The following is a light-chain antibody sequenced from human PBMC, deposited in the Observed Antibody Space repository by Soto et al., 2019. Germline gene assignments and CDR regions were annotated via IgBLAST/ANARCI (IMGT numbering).Light chain of an antibody. J-gene: IGKJ1*01. V-gene: IGKV1-9*01. CDR1: QGISSY. Sequence: DIQLTQSPSFLSASVGDRVTITCRASQGISSYLAWYQQRPGKAPKLLMYGASTLQSGVPSRFSGSASGTTFTLTINTLQPEDFATYYCQQLNNFPRKFGQGTKVE. CDR2: GAS. CDR3: QQLNNFPRK.